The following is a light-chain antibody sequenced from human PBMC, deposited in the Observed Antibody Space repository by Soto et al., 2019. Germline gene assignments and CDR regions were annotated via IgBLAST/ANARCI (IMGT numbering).Light chain of an antibody. CDR2: AAS. Sequence: DIQMTQSPSTLSASVGDRVTITCRASQSITHWLAWYQHKLGKAPKLLIYAASSLQSGVPSRFSGSGSGTDFTLTISSLQPEDFATYYCQQSYSTPPWTFGQGTKVDI. V-gene: IGKV1-39*01. CDR1: QSITHW. J-gene: IGKJ1*01. CDR3: QQSYSTPPWT.